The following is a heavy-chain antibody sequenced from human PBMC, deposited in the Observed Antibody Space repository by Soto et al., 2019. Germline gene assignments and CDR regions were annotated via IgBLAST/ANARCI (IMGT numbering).Heavy chain of an antibody. J-gene: IGHJ4*02. Sequence: QSQTLSLTCAISGDSVSSNSAAWNWIRQSPSRGLEWLGRTYYRSKWYNDYAVSVKSRITINPDTSKNQFSLQLNSVTPEDTAVYYCARGRSRPYYYDSSGYQHETFDYWGQGTLVTVSS. D-gene: IGHD3-22*01. CDR2: TYYRSKWYN. CDR1: GDSVSSNSAA. CDR3: ARGRSRPYYYDSSGYQHETFDY. V-gene: IGHV6-1*01.